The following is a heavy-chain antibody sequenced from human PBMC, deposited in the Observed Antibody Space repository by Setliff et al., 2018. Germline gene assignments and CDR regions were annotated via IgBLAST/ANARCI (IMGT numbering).Heavy chain of an antibody. D-gene: IGHD3-22*01. Sequence: PGGSLRLSCAGSGFTFSSHWMYWVRQAPGKGLVWVSRINSDGSSITYADSVRGRFTISRDNAENTLYLQMNRLRAEDTGVYYCAKDGDNYHDSGDYYHEFDYWGQGTLVTVSS. CDR1: GFTFSSHW. CDR3: AKDGDNYHDSGDYYHEFDY. CDR2: INSDGSSI. J-gene: IGHJ4*02. V-gene: IGHV3-74*01.